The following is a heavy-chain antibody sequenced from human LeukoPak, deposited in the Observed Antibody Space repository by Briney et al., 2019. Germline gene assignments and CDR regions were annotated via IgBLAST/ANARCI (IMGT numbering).Heavy chain of an antibody. V-gene: IGHV1-2*02. CDR2: ISPNSGGT. Sequence: ASVKVSCKASGYTFTGYYIHWVRQAPGLGLEWVGWISPNSGGTNYAQKFQGRVTMTRDTSISTAYMELSMLKSDDTAVYYCAKVSVAVPIADAIPDYFDSWGQGTLVTVSS. D-gene: IGHD2-21*01. CDR3: AKVSVAVPIADAIPDYFDS. CDR1: GYTFTGYY. J-gene: IGHJ4*02.